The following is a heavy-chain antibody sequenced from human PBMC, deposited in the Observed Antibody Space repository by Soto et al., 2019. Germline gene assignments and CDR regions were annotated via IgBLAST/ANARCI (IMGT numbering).Heavy chain of an antibody. V-gene: IGHV4-61*01. J-gene: IGHJ6*02. CDR3: AREGTYYDILTGPMDV. CDR1: GGSVSSGSYY. Sequence: PSETLSLTCTVSGGSVSSGSYYWSWIRQPPGKGLEWIGYIYYSGSTNYNPSLKSRVTISVDTSKNQFSLKLSSVTAADTAVYNCAREGTYYDILTGPMDVWGQGTTVTVSS. D-gene: IGHD3-9*01. CDR2: IYYSGST.